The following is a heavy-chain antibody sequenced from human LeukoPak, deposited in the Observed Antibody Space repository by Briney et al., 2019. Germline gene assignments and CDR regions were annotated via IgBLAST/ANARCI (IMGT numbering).Heavy chain of an antibody. V-gene: IGHV4-59*01. CDR3: ARANYYDSPYAFDI. Sequence: SETLSLTCTVSGGSISSYYWSWIRQPPGKGLEWIGYIYYSGSTNYNPSLKSRVTISVDTSKNQFSLKLSSVTAADTAVYYCARANYYDSPYAFDIWGQGTMVTVSS. J-gene: IGHJ3*02. D-gene: IGHD3-22*01. CDR1: GGSISSYY. CDR2: IYYSGST.